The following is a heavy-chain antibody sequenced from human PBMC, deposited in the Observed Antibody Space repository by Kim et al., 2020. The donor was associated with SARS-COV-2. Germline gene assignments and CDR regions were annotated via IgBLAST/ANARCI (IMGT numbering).Heavy chain of an antibody. CDR2: IYYSGST. CDR1: GGSISSSSYY. CDR3: ARHDPQWLRFENYFDY. D-gene: IGHD5-12*01. Sequence: SETLSLTCTVSGGSISSSSYYWGWIRQPPGKGLEWIGSIYYSGSTYYNPSLKSRVTISVDTSKNQFSLKLSSVTAADTDVYYCARHDPQWLRFENYFDYWGQGTLVTVSS. V-gene: IGHV4-39*01. J-gene: IGHJ4*02.